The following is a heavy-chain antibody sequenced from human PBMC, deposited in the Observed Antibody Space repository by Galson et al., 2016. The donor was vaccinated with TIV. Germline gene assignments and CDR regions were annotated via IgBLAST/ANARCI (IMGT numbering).Heavy chain of an antibody. J-gene: IGHJ4*03. CDR3: ARWLMVQGVIRYLDY. CDR2: INQPGGEK. Sequence: SLRLSCAASGFIFSSYWMSWVRQAPGKGLEWVANINQPGGEKYYGDSVKGRSAIHRDNAKNLLYLQVNSLTVEDTAVYYCARWLMVQGVIRYLDYWARGPRSPSPQ. CDR1: GFIFSSYW. D-gene: IGHD3-10*01. V-gene: IGHV3-7*01.